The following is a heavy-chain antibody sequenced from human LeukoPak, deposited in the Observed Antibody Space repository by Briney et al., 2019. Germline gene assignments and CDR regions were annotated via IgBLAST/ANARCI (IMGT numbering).Heavy chain of an antibody. V-gene: IGHV4-39*01. J-gene: IGHJ6*03. CDR3: ARQILWFGELLFNYYYYMDV. D-gene: IGHD3-10*01. CDR1: GGSISSSSYY. Sequence: PSETLSLTXTVSGGSISSSSYYWGWIRQPPGKGLEWIGSIYYSGSTYYNPSLKSRVTISVDTSENQFSLKLSSVTAADTAVYYCARQILWFGELLFNYYYYMDVWGKRTTVTVSS. CDR2: IYYSGST.